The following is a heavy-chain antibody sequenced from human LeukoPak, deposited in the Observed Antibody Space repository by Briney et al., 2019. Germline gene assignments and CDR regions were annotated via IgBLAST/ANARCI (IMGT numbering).Heavy chain of an antibody. CDR3: AREGLIAAAGSFDY. CDR2: INAGNGNT. V-gene: IGHV1-3*01. J-gene: IGHJ4*02. Sequence: ASVKVSCKASGYTFSSYAMHWVRQAPGQRLEWMGWINAGNGNTKYSQKFQGRVTITRDTSASTAYMELSSLRSEDTAVYYCAREGLIAAAGSFDYWGQGTLVTVSS. CDR1: GYTFSSYA. D-gene: IGHD6-13*01.